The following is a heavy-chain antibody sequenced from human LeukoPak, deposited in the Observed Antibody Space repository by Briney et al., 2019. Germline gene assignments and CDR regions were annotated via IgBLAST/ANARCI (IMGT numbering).Heavy chain of an antibody. D-gene: IGHD3-22*01. Sequence: GSLRLSCAASGFTFNSYEMYWVRQAPGKGLEWIGSIYYSGSTYYNPSLKSRVTISVDTSKNQFSLKLSSVTAADTAVYYCARVGGITMIVVLIGDAFDIWGQGTMVTVSS. CDR1: GFTFNSYE. CDR2: IYYSGST. J-gene: IGHJ3*02. V-gene: IGHV4-39*07. CDR3: ARVGGITMIVVLIGDAFDI.